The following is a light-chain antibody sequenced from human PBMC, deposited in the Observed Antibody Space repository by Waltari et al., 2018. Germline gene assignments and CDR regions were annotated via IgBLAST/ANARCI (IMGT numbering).Light chain of an antibody. V-gene: IGKV1-12*01. Sequence: DIQMTQSPSSVSASVGARVTITCPASQGIATWLAWYQQKPGKSPKLLIYAASSLHTGVPSRFSGTGSGTDFTLTISSLQPEDFATYYCQQGNSFPLTFGGGTKVEI. J-gene: IGKJ4*01. CDR2: AAS. CDR3: QQGNSFPLT. CDR1: QGIATW.